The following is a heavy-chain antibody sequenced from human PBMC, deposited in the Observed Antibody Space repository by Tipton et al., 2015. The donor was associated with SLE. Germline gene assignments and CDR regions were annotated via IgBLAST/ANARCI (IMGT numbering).Heavy chain of an antibody. CDR2: IYYSGST. V-gene: IGHV4-61*01. CDR1: GYSISSGYY. CDR3: VRGYGSGSYYNGFDP. J-gene: IGHJ5*02. Sequence: TLSLTCAVSGYSISSGYYWSWIRQPPGKGLEWIGYIYYSGSTNYNPSLKSRVTISVDTSKNQVSLKLSSVTAADTAVYYCVRGYGSGSYYNGFDPWGQGTLVTVSA. D-gene: IGHD3-10*01.